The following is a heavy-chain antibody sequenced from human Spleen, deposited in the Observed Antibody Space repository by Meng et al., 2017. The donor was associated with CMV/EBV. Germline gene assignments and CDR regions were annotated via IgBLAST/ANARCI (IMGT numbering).Heavy chain of an antibody. D-gene: IGHD3-10*01. CDR1: GGSFSGYY. V-gene: IGHV4-34*01. J-gene: IGHJ5*02. Sequence: VYGGSFSGYYWSWIRQPPGKGLEWIGEINHSGSTNYNPSLKSRVTISVDTSKNQFSLKLSSVTAADTAVYYCARDYLATHYYNWFDPWGQGTLVTVSS. CDR2: INHSGST. CDR3: ARDYLATHYYNWFDP.